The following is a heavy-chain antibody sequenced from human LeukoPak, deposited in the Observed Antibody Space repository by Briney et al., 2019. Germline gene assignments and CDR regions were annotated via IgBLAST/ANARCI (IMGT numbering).Heavy chain of an antibody. Sequence: ASVKVSFTPSGYTFNTYYMHWVRQAPGQGLEWIGRINPNSGGTNYARKFQGRVTMTRDTSISTGYMEVSRLRSDDTAVYYCARGDSSSSPLSYWGQGTLVSVSS. CDR3: ARGDSSSSPLSY. CDR2: INPNSGGT. CDR1: GYTFNTYY. J-gene: IGHJ4*02. D-gene: IGHD6-6*01. V-gene: IGHV1-2*06.